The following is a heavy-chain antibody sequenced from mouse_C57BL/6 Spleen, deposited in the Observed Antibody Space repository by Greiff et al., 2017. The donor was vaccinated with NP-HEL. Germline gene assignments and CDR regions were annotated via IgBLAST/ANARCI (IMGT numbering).Heavy chain of an antibody. V-gene: IGHV1-64*01. J-gene: IGHJ1*03. CDR1: GYTFTSYW. CDR2: IHPNSGST. Sequence: VQLQQSGAELVKPGASVKLSCKASGYTFTSYWMHWVKQRPGQGLEWIGMIHPNSGSTNYNEKFKSKATLTVDKSSSTAYMQLSSLTSEDSAVYDCARNVHYYGSSYGYFDVWGTGTTVTVSS. D-gene: IGHD1-1*01. CDR3: ARNVHYYGSSYGYFDV.